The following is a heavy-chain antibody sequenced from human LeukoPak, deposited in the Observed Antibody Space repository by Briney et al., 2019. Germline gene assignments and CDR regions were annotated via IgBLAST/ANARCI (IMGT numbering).Heavy chain of an antibody. CDR1: GFTLDDYG. Sequence: GGSLRLSCAASGFTLDDYGMSWVRQAPGKGLEWVSGIGWSGSSTGYADSVKGRFTISIDNAKNSLYLQLNSLRAEDTAFYCCARDRASGWYRGDYDYWGQGTLVTVSS. D-gene: IGHD6-19*01. CDR3: ARDRASGWYRGDYDY. CDR2: IGWSGSST. J-gene: IGHJ4*02. V-gene: IGHV3-20*04.